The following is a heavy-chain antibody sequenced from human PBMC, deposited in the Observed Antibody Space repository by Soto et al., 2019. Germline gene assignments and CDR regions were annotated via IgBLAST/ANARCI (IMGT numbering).Heavy chain of an antibody. D-gene: IGHD6-13*01. CDR2: INAGNGNT. V-gene: IGHV1-3*01. CDR1: GYTFTSYA. J-gene: IGHJ5*02. Sequence: QVPLVQSGAEVKKPGASVKVSCKASGYTFTSYAMHWVRQAPGQRLEWMGWINAGNGNTKYSQKFQGRVTITRDTSASTAYMELSSLRSEDTAVYYCARAGVAAAGILNWFDPWGQGTLVTVSS. CDR3: ARAGVAAAGILNWFDP.